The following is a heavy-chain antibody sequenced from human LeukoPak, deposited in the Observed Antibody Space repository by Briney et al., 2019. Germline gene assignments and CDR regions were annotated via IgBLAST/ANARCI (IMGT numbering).Heavy chain of an antibody. CDR3: ARGVGYCSGGNCYGVGSSDY. CDR2: VSPNSDNT. Sequence: ASVKVSCKASGYTFTSYDLNWVRQATGQGLEWMGWVSPNSDNTGYAQKFQGRVTMTRDTSISTVYMELSSLRSEDTAVYYCARGVGYCSGGNCYGVGSSDYWGQGTLVTVSS. V-gene: IGHV1-8*01. D-gene: IGHD2-15*01. J-gene: IGHJ4*02. CDR1: GYTFTSYD.